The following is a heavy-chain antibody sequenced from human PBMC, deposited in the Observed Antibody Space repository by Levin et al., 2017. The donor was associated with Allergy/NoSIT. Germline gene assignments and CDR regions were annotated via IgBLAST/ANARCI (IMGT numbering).Heavy chain of an antibody. CDR2: ISYDGSNK. CDR1: GFTFSSYA. V-gene: IGHV3-30-3*01. Sequence: PGGSLRLSCAASGFTFSSYAMHWVRQAPGKGLEWVAVISYDGSNKYYADSVKGRFTISRDNSKNTLYLQMNSLRAEDTAVYYCARSHVAAAGMGFDYWGQGTLVTVSS. J-gene: IGHJ4*02. D-gene: IGHD6-13*01. CDR3: ARSHVAAAGMGFDY.